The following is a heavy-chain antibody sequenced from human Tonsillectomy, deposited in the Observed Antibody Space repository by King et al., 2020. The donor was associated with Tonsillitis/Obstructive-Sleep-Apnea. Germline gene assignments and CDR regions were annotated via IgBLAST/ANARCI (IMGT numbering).Heavy chain of an antibody. CDR3: ARTRASSRRINMVRVTFDY. D-gene: IGHD3-10*01. CDR2: IYYSGST. Sequence: QLPESGPGLVKPAETLSLTCTVSGGLISSYYWSWIRQPPGKGLEWMGYIYYSGSTNYNPSLKSRVTISVDTSKNQFSLKLSSLPAADTAVYYCARTRASSRRINMVRVTFDYWGQGTLGTVSS. J-gene: IGHJ4*02. CDR1: GGLISSYY. V-gene: IGHV4-59*08.